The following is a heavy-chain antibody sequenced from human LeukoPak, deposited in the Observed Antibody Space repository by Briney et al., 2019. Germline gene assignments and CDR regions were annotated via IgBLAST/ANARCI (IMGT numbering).Heavy chain of an antibody. CDR1: GGSISSYY. J-gene: IGHJ4*02. CDR3: ACDGGQQWFHY. D-gene: IGHD5-18*01. CDR2: IYYIGTT. Sequence: SETLSPTCTVSGGSISSYYWSWIRQPPGKGLEWIGYIYYIGTTNYNPSLKSRVSISVDTSKNQFSLKLNSVTAADTAVYYCACDGGQQWFHYWGQGTLVTVSS. V-gene: IGHV4-59*01.